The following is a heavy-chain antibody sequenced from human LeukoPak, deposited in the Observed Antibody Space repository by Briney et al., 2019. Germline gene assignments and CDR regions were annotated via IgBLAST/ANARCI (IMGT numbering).Heavy chain of an antibody. V-gene: IGHV3-33*01. CDR1: GFTFSSYG. D-gene: IGHD4-17*01. CDR2: IWYDGSNK. J-gene: IGHJ4*02. Sequence: GXSLRLSCAASGFTFSSYGMHWVRQAPGKGLEWVAVIWYDGSNKYYADSVKGRFTISRDNSKNTLYLQMNSLRAEDTAVYYCAAAIDYGDYLPPLGYWGQGTLVTVSS. CDR3: AAAIDYGDYLPPLGY.